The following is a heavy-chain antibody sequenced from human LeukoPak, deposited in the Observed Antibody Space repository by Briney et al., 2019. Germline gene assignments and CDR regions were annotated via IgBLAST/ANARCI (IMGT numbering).Heavy chain of an antibody. D-gene: IGHD6-19*01. CDR1: EYNFTNYW. V-gene: IGHV5-51*01. CDR2: NPGDSDT. CDR3: ARLAMSGYSSSYDY. J-gene: IGHJ4*02. Sequence: HGESLKISCKGSEYNFTNYWIGWVRQMPGKGLEWMGINPGDSDTRYSPSFQGQVTISADKSISTAYLHWSSLKASDTAIYYCARLAMSGYSSSYDYRGQGTLVTVSS.